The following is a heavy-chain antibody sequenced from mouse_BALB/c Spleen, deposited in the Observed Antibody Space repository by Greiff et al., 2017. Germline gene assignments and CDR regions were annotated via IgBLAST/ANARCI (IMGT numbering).Heavy chain of an antibody. J-gene: IGHJ1*01. CDR1: GYTFTSYW. D-gene: IGHD1-1*01. Sequence: QVQLQQSGAELARPGASVKLSCKASGYTFTSYWMQWVKQRPGQGLEWIGAIYPGDGDTRYTQKFKGKATLTADKSSSTAYMQLSSLASEDSAVYYCARALRYEGWYFDVWGAGTTVTVSS. CDR2: IYPGDGDT. V-gene: IGHV1-87*01. CDR3: ARALRYEGWYFDV.